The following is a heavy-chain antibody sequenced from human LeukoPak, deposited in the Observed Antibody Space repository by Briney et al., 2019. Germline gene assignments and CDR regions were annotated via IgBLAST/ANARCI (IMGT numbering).Heavy chain of an antibody. V-gene: IGHV3-30-3*01. D-gene: IGHD4-23*01. CDR1: GFTFSSYA. Sequence: GRSLRLSCAASGFTFSSYAMHWVRQAPGKGLEWVAVISYDGSNKYYADSVKGRFTISRDNSKNTLYLQMNSLRAEDTAVYYCAREPNTVVTPRYFDYWGQGTLVTVSS. J-gene: IGHJ4*02. CDR3: AREPNTVVTPRYFDY. CDR2: ISYDGSNK.